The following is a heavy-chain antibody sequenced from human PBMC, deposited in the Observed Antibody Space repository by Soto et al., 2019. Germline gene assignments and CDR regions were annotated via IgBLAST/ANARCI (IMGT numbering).Heavy chain of an antibody. J-gene: IGHJ6*02. CDR2: IGRRSDI. V-gene: IGHV3-21*01. CDR3: ASDVTAWRPAYGLHV. CDR1: GYTFSTYR. Sequence: GRNLKLSCEASGYTFSTYRMHCARQAPGKGLEWVSSIGRRSDIYYADSVKGRFTVSRDNAKNSVSLQMNSLRDEDTAVYYCASDVTAWRPAYGLHVCGPATSLTRSS. D-gene: IGHD1-20*01.